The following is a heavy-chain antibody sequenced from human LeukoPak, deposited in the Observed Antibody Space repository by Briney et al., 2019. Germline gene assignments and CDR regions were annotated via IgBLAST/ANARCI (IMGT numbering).Heavy chain of an antibody. CDR1: GFTFSSYA. V-gene: IGHV3-23*01. CDR3: AKRLRRITMVRGMMGAFDI. Sequence: GGSLRLSCAASGFTFSSYAMSWVRQAPGEGLEWVSAISGSGGSTYYADSVKGRFTISRDNSKNTLYLQMNSLRAEDTAVYYCAKRLRRITMVRGMMGAFDIWGQGTMVTVSS. CDR2: ISGSGGST. J-gene: IGHJ3*02. D-gene: IGHD3-10*01.